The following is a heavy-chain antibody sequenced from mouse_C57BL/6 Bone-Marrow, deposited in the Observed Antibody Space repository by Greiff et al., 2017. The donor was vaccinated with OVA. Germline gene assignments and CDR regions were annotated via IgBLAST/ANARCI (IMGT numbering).Heavy chain of an antibody. CDR2: LDPADGNP. J-gene: IGHJ2*01. Sequence: VQLKESVAELVRPGASVKLSCTASGFNIKNTYMHWVKPRPEKGLEWIGRLDPADGNPKYAPKFTGKSTITAEKSTNTAYLQLSSLTSEDTAIYYCARRGGGFDYGGQGTTLTVSS. CDR3: ARRGGGFDY. CDR1: GFNIKNTY. V-gene: IGHV14-3*01.